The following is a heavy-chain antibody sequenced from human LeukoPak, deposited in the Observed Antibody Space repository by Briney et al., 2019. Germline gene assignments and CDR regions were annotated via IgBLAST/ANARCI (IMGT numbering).Heavy chain of an antibody. Sequence: PGGSLRLSCAASGFTFSSYSMNWVRQAPGKGLEWVSYISSSSSIFYADSVKGRFTISRDNAKNSLYLQMNSLRAEDTAVYYCARGGGEYSSSPNWFDPWGQGTLVTVSS. CDR3: ARGGGEYSSSPNWFDP. CDR2: ISSSSSI. V-gene: IGHV3-48*04. D-gene: IGHD6-6*01. CDR1: GFTFSSYS. J-gene: IGHJ5*02.